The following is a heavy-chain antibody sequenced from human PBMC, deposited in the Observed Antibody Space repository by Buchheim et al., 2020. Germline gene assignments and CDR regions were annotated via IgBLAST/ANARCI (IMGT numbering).Heavy chain of an antibody. J-gene: IGHJ4*02. CDR2: FSDSGGRT. CDR1: GFTFTNYA. D-gene: IGHD4-17*01. Sequence: EVQLLESGGGSVQPGGSLRLSCAASGFTFTNYAMSWVRQAPGKGLEWVSGFSDSGGRTYYADSVKGRFTISRENSKNMLYLQMNSLRADDTAIYYCAKGPYGDNARLSRYFDYWGQGTL. CDR3: AKGPYGDNARLSRYFDY. V-gene: IGHV3-23*01.